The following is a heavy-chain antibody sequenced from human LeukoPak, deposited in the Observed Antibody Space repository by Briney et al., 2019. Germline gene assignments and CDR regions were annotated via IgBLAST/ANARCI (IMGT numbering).Heavy chain of an antibody. D-gene: IGHD2-15*01. CDR3: ARGGSGGSRYSEWCWFDP. Sequence: ASVKASCKASGYTFTSYYVHWVRKAPGQGLEWMGIINPSSGSTTYAQKFQGRVTMTRDTSTSTVYIELSSLRFEDTAVYYCARGGSGGSRYSEWCWFDPWGQGTLVTVSS. CDR1: GYTFTSYY. CDR2: INPSSGST. V-gene: IGHV1-46*01. J-gene: IGHJ5*02.